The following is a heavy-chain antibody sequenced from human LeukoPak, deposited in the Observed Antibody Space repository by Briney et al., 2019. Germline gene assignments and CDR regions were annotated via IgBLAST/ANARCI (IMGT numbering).Heavy chain of an antibody. CDR2: INSGGSST. CDR1: GFTFSSYW. D-gene: IGHD3-3*01. V-gene: IGHV3-74*01. Sequence: GGSLRLSCAASGFTFSSYWMHWVRQAPGKWLVWVSRINSGGSSTTYADSVKGRFTISRDNAKNTLYLQMNSLRAEDTAVYYCARVEPIRLLVDCWGQGTLVTVSS. J-gene: IGHJ4*02. CDR3: ARVEPIRLLVDC.